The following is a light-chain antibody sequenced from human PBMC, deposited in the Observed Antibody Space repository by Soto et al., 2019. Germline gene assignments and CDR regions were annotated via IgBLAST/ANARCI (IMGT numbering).Light chain of an antibody. CDR1: NSDVGAYNY. CDR3: RSHGGANNFYV. V-gene: IGLV2-8*01. CDR2: EDT. J-gene: IGLJ1*01. Sequence: QSVLTQPPSASGSPGQSVTISCIGTNSDVGAYNYVSWYQQHPGKVPKLLIYEDTKRPSGVPDRFSGSKSGITASLTVSGLQAEDEADYYCRSHGGANNFYVFGTGTKLTVL.